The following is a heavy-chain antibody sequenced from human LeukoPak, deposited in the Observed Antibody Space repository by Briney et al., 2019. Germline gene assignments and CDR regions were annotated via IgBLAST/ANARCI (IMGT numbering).Heavy chain of an antibody. J-gene: IGHJ6*03. CDR3: ARVGATYPHYYMDV. D-gene: IGHD3-16*01. V-gene: IGHV4-39*01. CDR1: GDSISSSGDY. CDR2: IYYSGST. Sequence: SETLSLTCTVSGDSISSSGDYWGWIRQPPGKGLEWIGNIYYSGSTYYSPSLKSRVTIVVDTSKNQFSLKLTSVTAADTAVYYCARVGATYPHYYMDVWGKGTTVTVAS.